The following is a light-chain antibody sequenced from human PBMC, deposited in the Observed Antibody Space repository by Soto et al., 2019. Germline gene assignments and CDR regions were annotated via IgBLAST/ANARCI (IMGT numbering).Light chain of an antibody. Sequence: EIVMTQSPVTLSVSPGERATLSCMASQSVNNNVAWYQQKPGQAPRLLIYGASSRATGIPDRFSGSGSGTDFTLTIRRLEPEDFAVYYCQQYGNSAWTFGQGTKVDIK. CDR3: QQYGNSAWT. V-gene: IGKV3-20*01. CDR1: QSVNNN. CDR2: GAS. J-gene: IGKJ1*01.